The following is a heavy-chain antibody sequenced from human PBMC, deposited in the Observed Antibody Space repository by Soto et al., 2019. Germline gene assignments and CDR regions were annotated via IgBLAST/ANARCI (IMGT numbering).Heavy chain of an antibody. CDR2: INPSGGST. J-gene: IGHJ4*02. CDR3: ATGSYSRPNY. CDR1: GYTFTVYS. D-gene: IGHD1-26*01. Sequence: GASVKVSCKASGYTFTVYSMHWVRQAPGQGLEWMGIINPSGGSTNYAQKFQGRVTMTSDTSTSTVYMDLSSLKSEDTAIYYCATGSYSRPNYWGQGTLVTVSS. V-gene: IGHV1-46*03.